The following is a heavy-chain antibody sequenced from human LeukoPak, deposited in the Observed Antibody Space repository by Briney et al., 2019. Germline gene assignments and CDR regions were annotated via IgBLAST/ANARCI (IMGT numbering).Heavy chain of an antibody. CDR3: AKNLLGSGAYSWYFDL. CDR1: GLTFSSYG. J-gene: IGHJ2*01. D-gene: IGHD1-26*01. V-gene: IGHV3-23*01. CDR2: ITGSGGST. Sequence: GGSLRLSCAASGLTFSSYGMSWVRQAPGKGLEWVSSITGSGGSTYVDSVQGRFTISRDNSKNTLYLQMNSLRGEDTAVYFCAKNLLGSGAYSWYFDLWGRGTLVTVSS.